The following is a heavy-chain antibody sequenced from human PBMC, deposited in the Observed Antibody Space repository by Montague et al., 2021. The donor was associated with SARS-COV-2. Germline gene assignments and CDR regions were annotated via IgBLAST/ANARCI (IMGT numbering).Heavy chain of an antibody. Sequence: SLRLSCAASGFTFSSYSMNWVRQAPGKGLEWVSSISSSSSYIYSADSVKGRFTISRDNAKNSLYRQMNSLRAEDTAVYYCARDPHYDILTGYYSYWGQGTLVTVSS. D-gene: IGHD3-9*01. V-gene: IGHV3-21*01. CDR2: ISSSSSYI. CDR1: GFTFSSYS. CDR3: ARDPHYDILTGYYSY. J-gene: IGHJ4*02.